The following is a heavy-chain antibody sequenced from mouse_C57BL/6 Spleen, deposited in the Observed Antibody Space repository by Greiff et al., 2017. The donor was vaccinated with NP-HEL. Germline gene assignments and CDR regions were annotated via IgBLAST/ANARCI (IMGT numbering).Heavy chain of an antibody. J-gene: IGHJ2*01. CDR3: ARDGGPCSRYEEDFDY. Sequence: QVQLQQSGAELVRPGSSVKLSCKASGYTFTSYWMYWVKQRPIQGLEWIGNIDPSDSETHYNQKFKDKATLTVDKSSSTASMTLSSLTSEDSAVYYCARDGGPCSRYEEDFDYWGQGTTLTVSS. CDR1: GYTFTSYW. D-gene: IGHD1-1*01. V-gene: IGHV1-52*01. CDR2: IDPSDSET.